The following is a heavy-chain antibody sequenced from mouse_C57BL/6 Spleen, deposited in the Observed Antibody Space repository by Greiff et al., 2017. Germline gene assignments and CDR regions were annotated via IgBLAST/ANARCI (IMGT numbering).Heavy chain of an antibody. V-gene: IGHV1-53*01. CDR2: INPSDGAT. CDR3: ARVHYDDGGAMDY. CDR1: GYSFTSYY. J-gene: IGHJ4*01. D-gene: IGHD1-2*01. Sequence: QVQLQQSGTELVKPGASVKLSCKASGYSFTSYYMHWVKQSPGQSLEWIGNINPSDGATNYTEKFKSKATLTVDTSSSTAYMQLCSLTYEDDAADDCARVHYDDGGAMDYWGQGTSVTVSS.